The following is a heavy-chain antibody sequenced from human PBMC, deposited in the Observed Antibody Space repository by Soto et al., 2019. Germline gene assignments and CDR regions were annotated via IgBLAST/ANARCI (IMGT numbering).Heavy chain of an antibody. CDR1: GFTFSSYG. Sequence: QEQLVESGGRVVQPGWSLRVSCAASGFTFSSYGMHWVRQAPGKGLEWVAVVSPDGSNKYYGDSVKGRFNISRDNSKNTLYLQMNSLRVEDTAVYYCVNGGEAAATDYYYYYGMDVWGHGTTVTVSS. V-gene: IGHV3-30*18. CDR3: VNGGEAAATDYYYYYGMDV. D-gene: IGHD3-16*01. J-gene: IGHJ6*02. CDR2: VSPDGSNK.